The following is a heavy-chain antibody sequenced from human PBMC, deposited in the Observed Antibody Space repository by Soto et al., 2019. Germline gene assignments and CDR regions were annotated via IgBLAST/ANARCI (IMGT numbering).Heavy chain of an antibody. J-gene: IGHJ4*02. D-gene: IGHD6-13*01. V-gene: IGHV3-23*01. CDR3: AKKPDVSWPNAVDY. CDR1: GFTFSSYA. Sequence: PGGSLRLSCAASGFTFSSYAMSWVRQAPGKGLEWVSAISGSGGSTYYADSVKGRFTISRDNSKNTLYLQMNGLRAEDTAVYYCAKKPDVSWPNAVDYWGQGTLGTVSS. CDR2: ISGSGGST.